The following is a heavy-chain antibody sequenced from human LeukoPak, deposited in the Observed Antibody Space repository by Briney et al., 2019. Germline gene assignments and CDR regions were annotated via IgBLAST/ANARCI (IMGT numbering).Heavy chain of an antibody. D-gene: IGHD3-22*01. CDR2: IYHSGST. CDR1: GGSISSGGYS. V-gene: IGHV4-30-2*01. CDR3: ARGMGYYYDSSGYQANAFDI. J-gene: IGHJ3*02. Sequence: SETLSLTCAVSGGSISSGGYSRSWIRQPPGKGLEWIGYIYHSGSTYYNPSLKSRVTISVDRSKNQFSLKLSSVTAADTAVYYCARGMGYYYDSSGYQANAFDIWGQGTMVTVSS.